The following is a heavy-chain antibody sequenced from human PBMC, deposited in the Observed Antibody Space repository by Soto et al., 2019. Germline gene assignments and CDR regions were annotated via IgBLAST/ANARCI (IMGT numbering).Heavy chain of an antibody. CDR2: IYHSEST. J-gene: IGHJ4*02. Sequence: SETLSLTCAASRYSISTGFSWGWIRQPPGKGLEWIGSIYHSESTYYNVSLKSRVTISADTSKSQISLKLISVTAADTALYYCARDGGTGFYHFDSWGQGTLVTVSS. D-gene: IGHD6-19*01. CDR1: RYSISTGFS. CDR3: ARDGGTGFYHFDS. V-gene: IGHV4-38-2*02.